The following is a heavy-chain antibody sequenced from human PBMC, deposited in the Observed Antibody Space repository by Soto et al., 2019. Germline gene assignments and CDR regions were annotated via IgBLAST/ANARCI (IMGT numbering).Heavy chain of an antibody. V-gene: IGHV3-66*01. CDR1: GFTVSSNY. D-gene: IGHD1-26*01. CDR2: IYSGGST. J-gene: IGHJ3*02. CDR3: ARVSSGSYWALDI. Sequence: GGSLRLSCAASGFTVSSNYMSWVRQAPGKGLEWVSVIYSGGSTYYADSVKGRFTISRDNSKNTLYLQMNSLRAEDTAVYYCARVSSGSYWALDIWGQGTMVTVSS.